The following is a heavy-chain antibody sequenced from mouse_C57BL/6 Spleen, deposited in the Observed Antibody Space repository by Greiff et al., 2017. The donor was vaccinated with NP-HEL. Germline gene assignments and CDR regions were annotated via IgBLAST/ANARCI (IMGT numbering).Heavy chain of an antibody. J-gene: IGHJ2*01. Sequence: VQLKESGPGLVKPSQSLSLTCSVTGYSITSGYYWNWIRQFPGNKLEWMGYISYDGSNNYNPSLKNRISITRDTSKNQFFLKLNSVTTEDTATYYCARADYYYFDYWGQGTTLTVSS. CDR2: ISYDGSN. D-gene: IGHD2-13*01. V-gene: IGHV3-6*01. CDR1: GYSITSGYY. CDR3: ARADYYYFDY.